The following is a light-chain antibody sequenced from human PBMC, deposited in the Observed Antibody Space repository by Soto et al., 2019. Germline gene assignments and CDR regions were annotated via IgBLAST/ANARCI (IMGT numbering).Light chain of an antibody. J-gene: IGKJ1*01. CDR2: AAS. CDR3: QQSYSSPPT. V-gene: IGKV1-12*01. CDR1: QGISSW. Sequence: DIQITQSPSSVSASVGDRGAITCRASQGISSWLAWYQQKPGKAPKLLIFAASSLQSGVPSRFSGSRSGPDFTLTISSLQPEDFATYYCQQSYSSPPTFGQGTKVDIK.